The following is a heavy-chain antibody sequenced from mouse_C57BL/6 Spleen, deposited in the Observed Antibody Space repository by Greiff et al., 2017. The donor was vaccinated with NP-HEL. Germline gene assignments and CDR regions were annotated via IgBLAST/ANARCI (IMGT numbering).Heavy chain of an antibody. V-gene: IGHV1-72*01. CDR3: ARMDYDEDWFAY. D-gene: IGHD2-4*01. J-gene: IGHJ3*01. CDR1: GYTFTSYW. CDR2: IDPNSGGT. Sequence: VQLQQPGAELVKPGASVKLSCKASGYTFTSYWMHWVKQRPGRGLEWIGMIDPNSGGTTYNEKFKSKATLTVDKPSSTAYMQLSSLTSEDSAVYYFARMDYDEDWFAYWGQGALVTVSA.